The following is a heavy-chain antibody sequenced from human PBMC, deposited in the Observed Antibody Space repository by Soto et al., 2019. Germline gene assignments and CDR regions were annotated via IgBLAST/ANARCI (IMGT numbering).Heavy chain of an antibody. Sequence: ASVKVSCKASGYTFIKYGIAWVRQAPGQGLEWMGWISPYDDKTIYAQTFQGRVTLTADRSTRTVYLDLRSLRSEDTAVYYCARVGGINRPIDAFDIWGQGTMVTVSS. V-gene: IGHV1-18*01. D-gene: IGHD3-10*01. J-gene: IGHJ3*02. CDR2: ISPYDDKT. CDR1: GYTFIKYG. CDR3: ARVGGINRPIDAFDI.